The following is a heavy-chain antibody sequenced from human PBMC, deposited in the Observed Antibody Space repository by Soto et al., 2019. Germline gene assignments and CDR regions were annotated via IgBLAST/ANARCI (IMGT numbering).Heavy chain of an antibody. CDR2: IYYSGST. CDR3: VRGGGFIGGGMVWFVP. V-gene: IGHV4-31*03. Sequence: SETLSLTCSLSRSSISSGGYYWGWVRPHPGKGLEWIGYIYYSGSTYYNPSLKSRVTISVDTSKTQFSLKLRSVTAADTAVYYCVRGGGFIGGGMVWFVPWGQGTVVTVSS. D-gene: IGHD1-26*01. J-gene: IGHJ5*02. CDR1: RSSISSGGYY.